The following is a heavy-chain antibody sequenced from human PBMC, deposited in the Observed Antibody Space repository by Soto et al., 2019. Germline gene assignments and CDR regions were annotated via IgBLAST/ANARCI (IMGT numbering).Heavy chain of an antibody. J-gene: IGHJ6*02. CDR3: ARNDILTGYNTPDYYYYGIDV. CDR1: GGTFSSYA. D-gene: IGHD3-9*01. Sequence: SVKVSCKASGGTFSSYAISWVRQAPGQGLEWMGGIIPIFGTANYAQKFQGRVTITADESTSTAYMELSSLRSEDTAVYYCARNDILTGYNTPDYYYYGIDVWGQGTTVTVSS. V-gene: IGHV1-69*13. CDR2: IIPIFGTA.